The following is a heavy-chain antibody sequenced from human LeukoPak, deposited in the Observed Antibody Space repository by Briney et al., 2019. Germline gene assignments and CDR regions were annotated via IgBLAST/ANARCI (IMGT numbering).Heavy chain of an antibody. CDR3: AKDRYSNLFDWFDP. J-gene: IGHJ5*02. CDR1: GFTFSSYA. V-gene: IGHV3-23*01. D-gene: IGHD4-11*01. Sequence: GGSLRLSCAASGFTFSSYAMSWVXQAPGKGLEWVXAICGSGGSTYYADSVKGRFTISRDNSKNTLYLQMNSLRAEDTAVYYCAKDRYSNLFDWFDPWGQGTLVTVSS. CDR2: ICGSGGST.